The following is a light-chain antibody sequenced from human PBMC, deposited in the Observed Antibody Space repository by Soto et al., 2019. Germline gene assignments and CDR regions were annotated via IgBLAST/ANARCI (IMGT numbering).Light chain of an antibody. CDR1: QNIDSY. Sequence: EIVLTQSPATLSLSPGERATLSCRASQNIDSYLAWYQQKPGQAPRLLLYEASNRPTGIPSRFSGSGSGTDFTLTISSLEPEDFAVYYCQQRSNWPPTWTFGQGTKV. J-gene: IGKJ1*01. CDR2: EAS. CDR3: QQRSNWPPTWT. V-gene: IGKV3-11*01.